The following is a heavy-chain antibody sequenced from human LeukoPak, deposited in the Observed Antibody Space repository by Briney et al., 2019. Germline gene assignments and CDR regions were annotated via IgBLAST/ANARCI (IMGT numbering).Heavy chain of an antibody. V-gene: IGHV3-30*02. CDR2: IRYDGGNK. J-gene: IGHJ4*02. CDR1: GFTFSTYA. Sequence: GGSPRLSCAASGFTFSTYAMHWVRQAPGKGLEWVAFIRYDGGNKYYADSVKGRFTISRDNSKNTLYLQMNSLRAEDTAVYYCAKDGTLRFLEWLPYPDYWGQGTLVTVSS. D-gene: IGHD3-3*01. CDR3: AKDGTLRFLEWLPYPDY.